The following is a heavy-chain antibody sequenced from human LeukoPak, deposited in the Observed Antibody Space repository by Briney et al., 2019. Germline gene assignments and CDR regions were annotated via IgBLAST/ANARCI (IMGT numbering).Heavy chain of an antibody. J-gene: IGHJ4*02. CDR2: IIPIFGTA. CDR3: ARDLYSGSYL. D-gene: IGHD1-26*01. CDR1: GGTFSSYA. Sequence: AASVKVSCKASGGTFSSYAISWVRQAPGQGLEWMGGIIPIFGTANCAQKFQGRVTITADESTSTAYMELSSLRSEDTAVYYCARDLYSGSYLWGQGTLVTVSS. V-gene: IGHV1-69*13.